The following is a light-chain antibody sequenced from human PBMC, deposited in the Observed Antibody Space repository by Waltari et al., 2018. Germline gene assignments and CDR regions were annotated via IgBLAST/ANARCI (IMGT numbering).Light chain of an antibody. CDR2: AAS. V-gene: IGKV3-15*01. Sequence: EIVMTQSPGTLSMSPGERATLSCRARQSIKTNLAWYQQKPGQSPRLVIYAASTRATGLPARFSGSGSGTEFTLTISSLQSEDVAVYYCQQYNDWPRTFGQGTKVEIK. J-gene: IGKJ1*01. CDR1: QSIKTN. CDR3: QQYNDWPRT.